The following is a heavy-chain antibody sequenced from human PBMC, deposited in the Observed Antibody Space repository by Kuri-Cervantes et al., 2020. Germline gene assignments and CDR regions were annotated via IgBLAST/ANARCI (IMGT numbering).Heavy chain of an antibody. D-gene: IGHD6-19*01. J-gene: IGHJ4*02. V-gene: IGHV1-69*04. Sequence: SVKVSCKASGGTFSSYTISWVRQAPGQGLEWMGRIIPILGIANYAQKFQGRVAITADKSTSTAYMELSSLRSEDTAVYYCARDRIAVAGYFDYWGQGTLVTVSS. CDR1: GGTFSSYT. CDR2: IIPILGIA. CDR3: ARDRIAVAGYFDY.